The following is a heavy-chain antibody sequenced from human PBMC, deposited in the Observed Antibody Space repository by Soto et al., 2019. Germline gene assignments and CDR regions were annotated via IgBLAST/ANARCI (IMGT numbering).Heavy chain of an antibody. J-gene: IGHJ6*02. Sequence: PGGSLRLSCAASGFSISRNWMFWVRQAPGKGLVWVSRINSDGSSTNFADSVKGRFIISRDNAKNTLYLQMNSLRVEDTAMYYCASEVYSYGMDVWGQGTTVIVSS. CDR1: GFSISRNW. CDR3: ASEVYSYGMDV. CDR2: INSDGSST. V-gene: IGHV3-74*01.